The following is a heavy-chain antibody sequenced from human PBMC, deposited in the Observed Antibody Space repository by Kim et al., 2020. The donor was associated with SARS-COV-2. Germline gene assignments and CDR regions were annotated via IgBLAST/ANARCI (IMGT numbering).Heavy chain of an antibody. CDR2: ISYDGSNK. Sequence: GGSLRLSCAASGFTFSSYAMHWVRQAPGKGLEWVAVISYDGSNKYYTDSVKGRFTISRDNSKNTLYLQMNSLRAEDTAVYYCARASIAARPRFDYWGQGTLVTVSS. J-gene: IGHJ4*02. CDR3: ARASIAARPRFDY. V-gene: IGHV3-30-3*01. CDR1: GFTFSSYA. D-gene: IGHD6-6*01.